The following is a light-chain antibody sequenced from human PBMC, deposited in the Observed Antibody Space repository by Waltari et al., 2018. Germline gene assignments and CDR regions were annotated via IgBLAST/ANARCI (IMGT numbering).Light chain of an antibody. CDR3: SSYTTDTTLA. CDR1: SSDVGGFNY. V-gene: IGLV2-14*01. J-gene: IGLJ1*01. CDR2: EVS. Sequence: QSALTQPASVSGSPGQSITISCTGTSSDVGGFNYVSWYQHHPGKAPKLMIYEVSNRPSGVSNRFSGSKSGNTASLTISGVQPEDEADYYCSSYTTDTTLAFGTGTKVTVL.